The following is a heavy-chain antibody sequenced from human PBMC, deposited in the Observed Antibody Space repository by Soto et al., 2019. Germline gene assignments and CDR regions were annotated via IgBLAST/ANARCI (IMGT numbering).Heavy chain of an antibody. V-gene: IGHV3-23*01. CDR1: GFTFSSYA. Sequence: EVQLLESGGGLVQPGGSLRLSCAASGFTFSSYAMSWVRQAPGKGLEWVSAISGSGGSTYYADSVKGRFTISRDNSKNTLELQINSLRGDETGLFYWGKGQQRSIAVGGGFGYWGQGTLVTVSS. CDR2: ISGSGGST. CDR3: GKGQQRSIAVGGGFGY. J-gene: IGHJ4*02. D-gene: IGHD6-19*01.